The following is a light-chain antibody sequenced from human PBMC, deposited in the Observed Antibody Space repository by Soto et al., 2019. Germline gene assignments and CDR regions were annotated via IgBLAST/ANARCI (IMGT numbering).Light chain of an antibody. CDR2: GAS. CDR1: QSISSNF. V-gene: IGKV3-20*01. J-gene: IGKJ1*01. CDR3: QQYGGSPRT. Sequence: EIVLTQSPDTLSLSPGEGATLSCRASQSISSNFLAWYQQKRGQAPRLLIHGASNRATGIPDRFSGSGSGTDFTLTITRLEPEDFAVYYCQQYGGSPRTFGQGTKV.